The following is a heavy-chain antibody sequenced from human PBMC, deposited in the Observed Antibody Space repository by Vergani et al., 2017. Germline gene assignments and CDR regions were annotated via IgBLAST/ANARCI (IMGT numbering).Heavy chain of an antibody. J-gene: IGHJ3*02. CDR1: VFTFSSYA. Sequence: EVQRLECGGGLVQPGGSLRLSCAASVFTFSSYAMSWVRQAPGEGLEWVSAISGSGGSTYYADSVKGRLTISRDNSKNTLYLQMNSLRAEDTTVYYCAKAPFYVAFDIWGQGTMVTVSS. D-gene: IGHD5/OR15-5a*01. CDR2: ISGSGGST. V-gene: IGHV3-23*01. CDR3: AKAPFYVAFDI.